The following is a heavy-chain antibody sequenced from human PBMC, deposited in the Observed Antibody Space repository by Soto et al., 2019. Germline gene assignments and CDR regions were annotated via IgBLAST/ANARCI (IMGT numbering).Heavy chain of an antibody. D-gene: IGHD5-12*01. V-gene: IGHV3-11*01. CDR3: ARIGGYNLGYYFDF. CDR2: ISSSGTTI. J-gene: IGHJ4*02. CDR1: GFTFSDHY. Sequence: GGSLRLSCAASGFTFSDHYMTWIRQAPGKGLEWVSYISSSGTTIYYADSVKGRFTISRDNAENSLYLQMNSLRADDTAVYYCARIGGYNLGYYFDFWGPGTLVTVSS.